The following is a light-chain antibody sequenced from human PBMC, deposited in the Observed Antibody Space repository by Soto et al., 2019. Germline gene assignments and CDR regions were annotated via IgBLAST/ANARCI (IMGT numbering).Light chain of an antibody. CDR1: QDIKKY. V-gene: IGKV1-33*01. CDR2: DAS. J-gene: IGKJ5*01. Sequence: IQVTQSPSSLSASVGDTVTITCQASQDIKKYLNWYQYKPGKVPNLLIYDASILKTGVPSGFSGSGSGTDFTFTISSLQPEDNATYYCQQFDTLMTFGQGTLLEN. CDR3: QQFDTLMT.